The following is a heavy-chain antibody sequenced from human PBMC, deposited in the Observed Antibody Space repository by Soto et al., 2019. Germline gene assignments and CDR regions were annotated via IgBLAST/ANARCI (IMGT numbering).Heavy chain of an antibody. CDR2: IYYSGNT. Sequence: SETLSLTCTVSGGSISSSSYYWGWIRQPPGKGLEWIGSIYYSGNTYYNPSLKSRVTISVDTSKNQFSLKLSSVTAADTAVYYCARHAVHSSGFTEYWGQGTLVPVSS. CDR1: GGSISSSSYY. CDR3: ARHAVHSSGFTEY. D-gene: IGHD6-19*01. J-gene: IGHJ4*02. V-gene: IGHV4-39*01.